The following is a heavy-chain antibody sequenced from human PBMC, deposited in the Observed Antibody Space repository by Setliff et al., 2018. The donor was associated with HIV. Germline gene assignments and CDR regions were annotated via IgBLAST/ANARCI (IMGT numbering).Heavy chain of an antibody. V-gene: IGHV3-23*01. J-gene: IGHJ4*02. D-gene: IGHD1-20*01. Sequence: PGGSLRLSCAASGFTFSNYVMTWVRQAQGKGLEWVAAICGLSNVRNYADSVKGRFTISRDNSKNTLFLQVSSLIADDTAVYYCAKGYNADWYFFDYWGQGTLVTVSS. CDR2: ICGLSNVR. CDR1: GFTFSNYV. CDR3: AKGYNADWYFFDY.